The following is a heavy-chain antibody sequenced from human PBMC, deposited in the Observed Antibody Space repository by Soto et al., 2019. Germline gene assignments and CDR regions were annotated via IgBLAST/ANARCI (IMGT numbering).Heavy chain of an antibody. CDR1: GGSVSSGSYY. CDR3: AREVGTTFYYYYGMDV. V-gene: IGHV4-61*01. Sequence: SETLSLTCTVSGGSVSSGSYYWSWIRQPPGKGLEWIGYIYYSGSTNYNPSLKSRVTISVDTSKNQFSLKLSSVTAADTAVYDCAREVGTTFYYYYGMDVWGQGTTVTVSS. CDR2: IYYSGST. J-gene: IGHJ6*02. D-gene: IGHD1-7*01.